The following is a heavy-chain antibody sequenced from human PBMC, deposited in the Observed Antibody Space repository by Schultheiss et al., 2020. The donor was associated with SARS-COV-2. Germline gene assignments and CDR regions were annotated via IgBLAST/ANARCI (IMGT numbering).Heavy chain of an antibody. V-gene: IGHV4-31*11. Sequence: SQTLSLTCAVYGGSFSGYYWSWIRQHPGKGLEWIGYIYYSGSTYYNPSLKSRVTISVDTSKNQFSLKLSSVTAADTAVYYCARDLRSDSSGYYYYYYGMDVWGQGTTVTVSS. J-gene: IGHJ6*02. CDR3: ARDLRSDSSGYYYYYYGMDV. D-gene: IGHD3-22*01. CDR2: IYYSGST. CDR1: GGSFSGYY.